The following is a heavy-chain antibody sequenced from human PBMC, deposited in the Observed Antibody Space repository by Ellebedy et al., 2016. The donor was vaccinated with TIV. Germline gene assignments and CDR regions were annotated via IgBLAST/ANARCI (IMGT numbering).Heavy chain of an antibody. CDR1: GFTFSSYS. V-gene: IGHV3-48*02. CDR3: ARDLKQLVDY. CDR2: ISSSSSTI. D-gene: IGHD6-6*01. Sequence: GESLKISXAASGFTFSSYSMNWVRQAPGKGLEWVSYISSSSSTIYYADSVKGRFTISRDNAKNSLYLQMNSLRDEDTAVYYCARDLKQLVDYWGQGTLVTVSS. J-gene: IGHJ4*02.